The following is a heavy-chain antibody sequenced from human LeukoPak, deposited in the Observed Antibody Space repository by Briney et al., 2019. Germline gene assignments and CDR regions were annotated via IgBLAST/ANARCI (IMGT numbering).Heavy chain of an antibody. J-gene: IGHJ4*02. D-gene: IGHD6-6*01. CDR1: NYSISSGDY. CDR3: ARGSVYSSSSVFPPFDY. V-gene: IGHV4-38-2*02. CDR2: IYHSGSS. Sequence: SETLSLTCTVSNYSISSGDYWGWIRQPPGKGLEWIGNIYHSGSSYYNPSLKSRVTISVDTSKNQFSLKLSSVTAADTAVYLCARGSVYSSSSVFPPFDYWGQGILVTVSS.